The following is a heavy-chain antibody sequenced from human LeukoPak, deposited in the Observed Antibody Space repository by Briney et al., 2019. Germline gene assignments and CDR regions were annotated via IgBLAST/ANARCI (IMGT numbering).Heavy chain of an antibody. CDR3: AREDPQTTVPEGMDV. D-gene: IGHD4-17*01. CDR1: GGSISYYY. Sequence: KPSETLSLTCTVSGGSISYYYWSWIRQSPGKGLEWIGYTYYSGTTNYNPSLKSRVTISVDTSKNQFSLQLRSVTAADTAVYYCAREDPQTTVPEGMDVWGQGTTVTVSS. CDR2: TYYSGTT. V-gene: IGHV4-59*01. J-gene: IGHJ6*02.